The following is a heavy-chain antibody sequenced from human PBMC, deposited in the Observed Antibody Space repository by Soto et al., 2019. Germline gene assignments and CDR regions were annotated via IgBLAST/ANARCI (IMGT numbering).Heavy chain of an antibody. Sequence: SETLSLTCTVSGGSISSGDYYWSWIRQPPGKGLEWIGYIYYSGSTYYNPSLKSRVTISVDTSKNQFSLKLSSVTAADTAVYYCARVSDFWSGYYTYFDYWGQGPWSPSPQ. D-gene: IGHD3-3*01. V-gene: IGHV4-30-4*01. J-gene: IGHJ4*02. CDR2: IYYSGST. CDR1: GGSISSGDYY. CDR3: ARVSDFWSGYYTYFDY.